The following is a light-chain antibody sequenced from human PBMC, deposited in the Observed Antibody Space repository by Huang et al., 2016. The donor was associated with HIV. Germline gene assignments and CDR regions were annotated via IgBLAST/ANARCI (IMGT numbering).Light chain of an antibody. V-gene: IGKV4-1*01. CDR1: QSVLYSSNNNNY. Sequence: VVTQSPDSLAVSLGERAAINCKSSQSVLYSSNNNNYLAWYQQKPGQSPALLIYWASTRAPGVPDRFNGSGSGTDFTLTISSLQAEDVALYYCQQYFRTPLTFGGGTRVDIK. J-gene: IGKJ4*01. CDR3: QQYFRTPLT. CDR2: WAS.